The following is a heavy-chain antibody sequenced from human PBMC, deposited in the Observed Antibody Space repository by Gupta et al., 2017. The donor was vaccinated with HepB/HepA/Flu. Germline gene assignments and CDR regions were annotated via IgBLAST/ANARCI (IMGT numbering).Heavy chain of an antibody. CDR2: GGTT. D-gene: IGHD1-1*01. J-gene: IGHJ6*03. V-gene: IGHV3-49*02. Sequence: GGTTEYAASVKGRFTISRDDSKSIAYLQMNSLKTEDTAVYYCTRVGTGTYYYYYYMDVWGKGTTVTVSS. CDR3: TRVGTGTYYYYYYMDV.